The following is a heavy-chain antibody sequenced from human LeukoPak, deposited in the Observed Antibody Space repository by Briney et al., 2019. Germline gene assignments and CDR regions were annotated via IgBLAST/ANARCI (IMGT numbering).Heavy chain of an antibody. Sequence: GGSLRLSCAVSGFSFSNAWMRWVRQAPGKGLEWVGRIKREIDAGTRDYAAPVTGRFPISRDDSKNTLYLQMNSLQTEDTAVYYCTADLYGGSGYCDDYWGQGTQVTVSS. CDR2: IKREIDAGTR. CDR1: GFSFSNAW. V-gene: IGHV3-15*01. J-gene: IGHJ4*02. CDR3: TADLYGGSGYCDDY. D-gene: IGHD3-22*01.